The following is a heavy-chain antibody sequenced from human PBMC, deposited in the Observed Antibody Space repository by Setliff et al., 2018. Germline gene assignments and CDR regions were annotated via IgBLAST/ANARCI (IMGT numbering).Heavy chain of an antibody. V-gene: IGHV4-61*09. CDR2: IYTSGST. J-gene: IGHJ6*03. CDR3: ARAISGWYSAHYYYMDV. Sequence: SETLSLTCSVSGGSISSGSDYWTWIRQPAGKGLEWIGHIYTSGSTNYNPSLKSRVTISVDASKNQLSLSLRSVTAADTAVYYCARAISGWYSAHYYYMDVWGKGTTVTVSS. D-gene: IGHD6-19*01. CDR1: GGSISSGSDY.